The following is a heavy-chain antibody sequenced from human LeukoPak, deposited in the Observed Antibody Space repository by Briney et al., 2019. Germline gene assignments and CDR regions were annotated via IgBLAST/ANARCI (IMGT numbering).Heavy chain of an antibody. D-gene: IGHD6-13*01. Sequence: ASVKVSCKASGYTFTDYSLHWVRQAPGQGFEWMGGINPNNGGTNYAEKFQGRVTMTRDTSITTAYMDLSRLRSDDTAVYYCARDAGATAGTWFDPWGQGTLVTVSS. CDR1: GYTFTDYS. J-gene: IGHJ5*02. CDR3: ARDAGATAGTWFDP. CDR2: INPNNGGT. V-gene: IGHV1-2*02.